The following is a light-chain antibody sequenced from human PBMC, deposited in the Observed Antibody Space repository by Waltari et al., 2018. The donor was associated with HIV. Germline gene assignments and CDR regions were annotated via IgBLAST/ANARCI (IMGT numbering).Light chain of an antibody. CDR2: LAS. Sequence: DIVMTQSPDSLAVSLGGRATITCKSSQSVLSSSNNKNHLAWYQQKPGQPPKLLFYLASIREVGVPDRFTGSGSGTIFNLTVSSLQADDVAVYYCQQFFSFPRTFGQGTKVEI. CDR1: QSVLSSSNNKNH. V-gene: IGKV4-1*01. CDR3: QQFFSFPRT. J-gene: IGKJ1*01.